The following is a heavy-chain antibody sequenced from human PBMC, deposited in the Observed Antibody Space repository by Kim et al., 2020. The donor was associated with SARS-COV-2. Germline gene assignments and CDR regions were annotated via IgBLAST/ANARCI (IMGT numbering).Heavy chain of an antibody. Sequence: GESLKISCKGSGYSFTSYWISWVRQMPGKGLEWMGRIDPSDSYTNYSPSFQGHVTISADKSISTAYLQWSSLKASDTAMYYCASLHSYPEWFGEGDNWFDPWGQGTLVTVSS. J-gene: IGHJ5*02. D-gene: IGHD3-10*01. CDR2: IDPSDSYT. CDR1: GYSFTSYW. CDR3: ASLHSYPEWFGEGDNWFDP. V-gene: IGHV5-10-1*01.